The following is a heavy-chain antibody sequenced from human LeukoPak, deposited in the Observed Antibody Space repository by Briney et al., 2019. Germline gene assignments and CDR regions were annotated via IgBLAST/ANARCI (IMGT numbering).Heavy chain of an antibody. D-gene: IGHD2-2*01. Sequence: PSETLSLTCTVSGGSISSGDYYWSWIRQPPGKGLEWIGYIYYSGSTYYSPSLKSRVTISVDTSKNQFSLKLSSVTAADTAVYYCARDYLHCSSTSCYPNYYYYMDVWGKGTTVTVSS. J-gene: IGHJ6*03. CDR3: ARDYLHCSSTSCYPNYYYYMDV. CDR2: IYYSGST. V-gene: IGHV4-30-4*08. CDR1: GGSISSGDYY.